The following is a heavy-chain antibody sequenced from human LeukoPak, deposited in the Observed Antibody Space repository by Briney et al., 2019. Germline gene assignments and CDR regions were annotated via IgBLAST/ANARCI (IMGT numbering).Heavy chain of an antibody. CDR1: GFTFSSYA. Sequence: PGGSLRLSCAASGFTFSSYAMSWVRQAPGKGLEWVSAISGSGGSTYYADSVKGRFTISRDNSKNTLYLQMNSLRAEDTAVYYCAKPKLTTYTSGYDWWDHTEREYYFDYWGQGTLVTVSS. CDR3: AKPKLTTYTSGYDWWDHTEREYYFDY. V-gene: IGHV3-23*01. CDR2: ISGSGGST. J-gene: IGHJ4*02. D-gene: IGHD5-12*01.